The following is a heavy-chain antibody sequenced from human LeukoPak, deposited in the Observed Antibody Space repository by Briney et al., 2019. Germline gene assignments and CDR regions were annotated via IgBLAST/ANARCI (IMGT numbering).Heavy chain of an antibody. CDR1: GFTFSSYS. D-gene: IGHD3-10*01. V-gene: IGHV3-21*01. J-gene: IGHJ4*02. CDR3: ARGRGLPGPFDY. Sequence: GGSLRLSCAASGFTFSSYSMNWVRQAPGKGLEWVSSISSSSSHIYYADSVKGRFTISRDNAKNSLYLQMNSLRAEDTAVYYCARGRGLPGPFDYWRQGTLVTVSS. CDR2: ISSSSSHI.